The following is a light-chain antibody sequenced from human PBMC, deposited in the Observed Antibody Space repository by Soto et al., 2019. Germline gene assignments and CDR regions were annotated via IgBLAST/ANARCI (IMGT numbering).Light chain of an antibody. V-gene: IGKV1-39*01. J-gene: IGKJ1*01. Sequence: DIQLTQSPSSLSASVGDRVTITCRASQRIASYLNWYQQKPGKAPNLLIYAASSLQSGVPSRFSGSGSGTDFTLTISSLQPEDVATYYCQQNNITPWTFGQGTKVDIK. CDR3: QQNNITPWT. CDR1: QRIASY. CDR2: AAS.